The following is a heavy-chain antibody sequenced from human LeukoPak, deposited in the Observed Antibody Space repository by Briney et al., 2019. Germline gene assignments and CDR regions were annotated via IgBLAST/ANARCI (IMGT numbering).Heavy chain of an antibody. D-gene: IGHD4-17*01. CDR2: INPNSGGT. J-gene: IGHJ4*02. Sequence: ASVKVSCKASGYTFTGYYMHWVGQAPGQGLEWMGWINPNSGGTNDAQKFQGRVTMTRDTSISTAYMELSRLRSDDTAVYYCARDYGDYVIDYWGQGTLVTVSS. CDR3: ARDYGDYVIDY. V-gene: IGHV1-2*02. CDR1: GYTFTGYY.